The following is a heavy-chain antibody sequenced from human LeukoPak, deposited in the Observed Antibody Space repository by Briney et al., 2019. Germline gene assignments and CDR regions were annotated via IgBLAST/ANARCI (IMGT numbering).Heavy chain of an antibody. CDR1: GFTFSSYA. CDR3: AKCPYSTPLYNWFDP. CDR2: ISGSGGST. V-gene: IGHV3-23*01. J-gene: IGHJ5*02. Sequence: GGSLRLSCAASGFTFSSYAMSWVRQAPGKGLEWVSAISGSGGSTYYAGSVKGRFTISRDNSKNTLYLQMNSLRAEDTAVYYCAKCPYSTPLYNWFDPWRQGTLVTVSS. D-gene: IGHD6-13*01.